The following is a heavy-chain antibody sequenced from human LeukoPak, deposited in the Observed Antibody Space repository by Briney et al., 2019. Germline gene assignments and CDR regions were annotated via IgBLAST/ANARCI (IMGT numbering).Heavy chain of an antibody. Sequence: PGGSLRLSCAASGFTFSDYYMTWIRQAPGKGLEWVSYISSSGSHTNYADSVKGRFTISRDNAKNSLYLQMNSLRAEDTAVYYCANGYSSGTVAYWGQGTLVTVSS. D-gene: IGHD6-19*01. CDR2: ISSSGSHT. V-gene: IGHV3-11*03. J-gene: IGHJ4*02. CDR3: ANGYSSGTVAY. CDR1: GFTFSDYY.